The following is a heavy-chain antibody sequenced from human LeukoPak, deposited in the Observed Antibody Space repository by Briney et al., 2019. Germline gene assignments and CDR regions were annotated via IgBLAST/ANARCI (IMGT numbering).Heavy chain of an antibody. CDR1: GFTFSTYG. CDR3: TRASQTHWFDP. V-gene: IGHV3-33*01. J-gene: IGHJ5*02. Sequence: PGGSLRLSCAASGFTFSTYGMHWVRQAPGKGLEWVALIWYDGSNKYYADSVKGRFTISRDNAKNTLYLQMNSLRAEDTAMYYCTRASQTHWFDPWGQGTLVTVSS. CDR2: IWYDGSNK.